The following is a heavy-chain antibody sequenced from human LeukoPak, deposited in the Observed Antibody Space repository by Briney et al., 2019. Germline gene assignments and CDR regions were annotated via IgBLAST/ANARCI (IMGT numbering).Heavy chain of an antibody. V-gene: IGHV3-23*01. Sequence: GGSLRLSCAASGFTFGSYAMTWVRQAPGKGLEWASAISGSGRSTYYADSVKGRFTISRDNSKSTLYLQMNSLRPEDTAVYYCAKDRESGSCIDYWGQGTLVTVSS. J-gene: IGHJ4*02. D-gene: IGHD1-26*01. CDR3: AKDRESGSCIDY. CDR2: ISGSGRST. CDR1: GFTFGSYA.